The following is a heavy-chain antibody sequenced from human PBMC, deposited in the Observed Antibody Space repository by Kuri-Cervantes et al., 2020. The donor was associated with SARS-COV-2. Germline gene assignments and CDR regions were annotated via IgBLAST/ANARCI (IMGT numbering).Heavy chain of an antibody. CDR3: ARDSNGQLWSTGLGY. V-gene: IGHV4-59*11. J-gene: IGHJ4*02. D-gene: IGHD5-18*01. CDR1: GGSISDHY. Sequence: SETLSLTCTVSGGSISDHYWSWIRQSPGKGLEWIGYIYDSGTTNYNPSLKSRVTVSVDKSKNHFSLRLSSVTAADTAVYYCARDSNGQLWSTGLGYWGQGTLVTVSS. CDR2: IYDSGTT.